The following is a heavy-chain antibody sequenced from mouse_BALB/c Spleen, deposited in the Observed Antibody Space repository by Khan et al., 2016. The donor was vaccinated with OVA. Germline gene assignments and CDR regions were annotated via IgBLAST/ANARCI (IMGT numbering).Heavy chain of an antibody. CDR1: GYTFTNYG. D-gene: IGHD3-2*01. J-gene: IGHJ3*01. CDR3: SSQTGRASFAY. CDR2: INTNTGES. Sequence: QIQLVQSGPELKKPGETVKISCKASGYTFTNYGMNWVKQSPGNVLKWMGWINTNTGESTYAEDFKGRFAFSLETSASTAYLQINNLKNEDTATSFCSSQTGRASFAYWGQGTLVTVSA. V-gene: IGHV9-3*02.